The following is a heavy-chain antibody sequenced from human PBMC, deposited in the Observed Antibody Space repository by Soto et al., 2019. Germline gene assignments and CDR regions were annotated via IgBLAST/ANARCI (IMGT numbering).Heavy chain of an antibody. Sequence: GASVKASCKACGGTFRSYAISWVRQAPGQGLEWMGGIIPIFGTANYAQKFQGRVTITADESTSTAYMELSSLRSEDTAVYYCARGGIVVVVAASLSWFDPWGQGTPVTVSS. CDR3: ARGGIVVVVAASLSWFDP. CDR1: GGTFRSYA. CDR2: IIPIFGTA. D-gene: IGHD2-15*01. J-gene: IGHJ5*02. V-gene: IGHV1-69*13.